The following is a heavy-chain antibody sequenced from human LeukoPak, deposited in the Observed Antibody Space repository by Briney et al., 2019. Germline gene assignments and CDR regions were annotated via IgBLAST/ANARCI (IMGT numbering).Heavy chain of an antibody. CDR1: GFTFSSYA. J-gene: IGHJ4*02. D-gene: IGHD6-19*01. CDR2: ISGSGDST. CDR3: ARGTPRGWYGDF. Sequence: PGGSLRLSCAASGFTFSSYAMSWVRQAPGKGLEWVSAISGSGDSTYYADSVKGRFTISRDNSKNTLYLQMNSLRVEDTAVYYCARGTPRGWYGDFWGQGTLVTVSS. V-gene: IGHV3-23*01.